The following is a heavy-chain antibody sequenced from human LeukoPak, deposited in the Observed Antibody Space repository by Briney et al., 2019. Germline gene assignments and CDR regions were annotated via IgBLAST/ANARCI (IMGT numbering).Heavy chain of an antibody. CDR3: ARDAGAGLKKYFDY. J-gene: IGHJ4*02. V-gene: IGHV4-4*07. CDR1: GGSISTYY. D-gene: IGHD6-19*01. CDR2: MYSSGSP. Sequence: TSETLSLTCTVSGGSISTYYWSWIRQPAGKGLELIGRMYSSGSPNYNPSLQSRVTMSEDTPKNQFSLKLSSMTAADTAVYYCARDAGAGLKKYFDYWGQGILVTVSS.